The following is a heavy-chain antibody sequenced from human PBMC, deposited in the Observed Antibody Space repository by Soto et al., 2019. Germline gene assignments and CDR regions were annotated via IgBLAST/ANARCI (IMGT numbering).Heavy chain of an antibody. J-gene: IGHJ6*02. D-gene: IGHD3-3*02. CDR3: ARDRIFGVGYGMDV. V-gene: IGHV3-30-3*01. Sequence: QVQLVESGGGVVQPGRSLRLSCAASGFTFSSYAMHWVRQAPGKGLEWVAVISYDGSNKYYAASVKGRFTISRDNSKNTLYLQRNSLRAEDTAVYYCARDRIFGVGYGMDVWGQRTTVTVSS. CDR1: GFTFSSYA. CDR2: ISYDGSNK.